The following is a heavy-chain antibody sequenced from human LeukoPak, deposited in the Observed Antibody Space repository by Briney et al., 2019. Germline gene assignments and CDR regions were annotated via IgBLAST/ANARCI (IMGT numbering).Heavy chain of an antibody. Sequence: SETLSLTCAVYGGSFSGYYWSWIRQPPGKGLEWIGEINHSGSTNYNPSLKSRVTISVDTSKNQFSLKLSSVTAADTAVYYCAREARRGLDYWGQGTTVTVSS. CDR1: GGSFSGYY. V-gene: IGHV4-34*01. CDR2: INHSGST. CDR3: AREARRGLDY. J-gene: IGHJ4*03.